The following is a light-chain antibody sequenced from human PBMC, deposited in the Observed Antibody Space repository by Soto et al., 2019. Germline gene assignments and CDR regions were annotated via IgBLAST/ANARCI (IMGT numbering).Light chain of an antibody. Sequence: DIQMTQSPSTLSASVGDRVAITCRASDNIVHWVAWYQQKPGKAPKLLIYKAANLADEVPSRFAGSGSGTEFTLTISSLQSEDFAVYYCQQYSSWPPITFGQGTRLEIK. J-gene: IGKJ5*01. CDR3: QQYSSWPPIT. CDR2: KAA. CDR1: DNIVHW. V-gene: IGKV1-5*03.